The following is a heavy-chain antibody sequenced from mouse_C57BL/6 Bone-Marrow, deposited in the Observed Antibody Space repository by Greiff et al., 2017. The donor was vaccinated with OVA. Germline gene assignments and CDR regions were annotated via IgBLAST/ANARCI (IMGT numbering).Heavy chain of an antibody. J-gene: IGHJ4*01. CDR2: ILPGSGST. CDR1: GYTFTGYW. CDR3: ARGSVLRSYYAMDD. Sequence: VQVKQSGAELMKPGASVKLSCKATGYTFTGYWIEWVQQRPGHGLEWIGEILPGSGSTNYNEKVKGKATFTADTSSNTAYMQLSSLTTEDSDIYYCARGSVLRSYYAMDDRGQGTTVTVAS. V-gene: IGHV1-9*01. D-gene: IGHD1-1*01.